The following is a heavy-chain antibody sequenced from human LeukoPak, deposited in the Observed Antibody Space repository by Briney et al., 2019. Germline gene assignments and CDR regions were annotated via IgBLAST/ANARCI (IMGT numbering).Heavy chain of an antibody. V-gene: IGHV1-46*02. CDR1: GYPFYNNY. J-gene: IGHJ5*01. CDR2: IHPENDRT. D-gene: IGHD3-3*01. CDR3: ARLIGALRPATLEGFWRGYYDS. Sequence: ASVKVSCKTSGYPFYNNYINWVRQAPGQGLEWMGLIHPENDRTDYAQKFKGRITVTRDMSTTTAYMELSSLTSEGTAMYFCARLIGALRPATLEGFWRGYYDSWGQGTLVTVSP.